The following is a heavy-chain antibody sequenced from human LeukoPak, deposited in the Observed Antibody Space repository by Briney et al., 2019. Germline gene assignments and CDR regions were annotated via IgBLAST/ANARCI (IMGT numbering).Heavy chain of an antibody. CDR3: ARDLVGATSTFAY. J-gene: IGHJ4*02. CDR2: IIGSGGET. V-gene: IGHV3-23*01. D-gene: IGHD1-26*01. Sequence: GGSLRLSCVGSGFTSSNYAMNWVRQAPGKGLDWVSGIIGSGGETYFADSVRGRFTISRYNSKNTLYLQMNSLRAEDTALYYCARDLVGATSTFAYWGQGTLVTVSS. CDR1: GFTSSNYA.